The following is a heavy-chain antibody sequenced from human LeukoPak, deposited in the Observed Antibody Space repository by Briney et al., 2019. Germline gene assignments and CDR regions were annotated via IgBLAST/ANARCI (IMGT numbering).Heavy chain of an antibody. CDR1: VCSLSSYY. CDR2: IYYSGST. Sequence: PSETLSLTCTVSVCSLSSYYWSWIRQPPATGLEGIGYIYYSGSTNYNPSLKSRVTISLDTSKNQFSLKLSSVTAADTAVYYCARLSSGYYLFDYWGQGTLVTVSS. CDR3: ARLSSGYYLFDY. V-gene: IGHV4-59*01. D-gene: IGHD3-22*01. J-gene: IGHJ4*02.